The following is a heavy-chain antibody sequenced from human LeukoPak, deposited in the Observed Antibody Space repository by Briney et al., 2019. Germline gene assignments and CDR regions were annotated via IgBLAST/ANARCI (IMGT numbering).Heavy chain of an antibody. Sequence: PSETLSLTCTVSGGSISSSSYYWGWIRQPPGKGLEWIGSIYYSGSTYYNPSLKSRVTISVDTSKNQFSLKLSSVTAADTAVYYCARDGSEYMEAFDIWGQGTMVTVSP. CDR1: GGSISSSSYY. CDR3: ARDGSEYMEAFDI. D-gene: IGHD2/OR15-2a*01. CDR2: IYYSGST. V-gene: IGHV4-39*07. J-gene: IGHJ3*02.